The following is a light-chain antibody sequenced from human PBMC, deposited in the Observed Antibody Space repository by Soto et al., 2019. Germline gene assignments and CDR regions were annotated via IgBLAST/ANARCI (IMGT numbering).Light chain of an antibody. CDR2: EVT. CDR3: TSYVGNDIWV. CDR1: SSDVGAYKY. Sequence: SALTQPPSASGSPGQSVTISCTGTSSDVGAYKYVSWYQQYPGKAPKLMIYEVTERPSGVPDRFSGSKSGNTASLTVSGLQAEDEADYYCTSYVGNDIWVFGGGTKLTVL. V-gene: IGLV2-8*01. J-gene: IGLJ3*02.